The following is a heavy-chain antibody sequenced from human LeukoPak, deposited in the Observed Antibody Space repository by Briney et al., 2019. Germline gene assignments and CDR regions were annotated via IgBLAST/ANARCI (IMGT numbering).Heavy chain of an antibody. CDR3: ARGHSSSWPSGAYYYYYMDV. Sequence: ASVKVSCKASGYTFTGYYMHWVRQGPGQGLEWMGWINPNSGDTNYAQKFQGRVTMTRDTSISIAYMELSRLRSDDTAVYYCARGHSSSWPSGAYYYYYMDVWGKGTTVTVSS. D-gene: IGHD6-13*01. CDR1: GYTFTGYY. J-gene: IGHJ6*03. V-gene: IGHV1-2*02. CDR2: INPNSGDT.